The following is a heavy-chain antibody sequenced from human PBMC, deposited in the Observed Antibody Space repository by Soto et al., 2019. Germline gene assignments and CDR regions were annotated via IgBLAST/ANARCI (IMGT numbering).Heavy chain of an antibody. Sequence: QVQLVQSGAEVKKPGASVKVSCKASGYTLTSYDINWVRQATGQGLEWMGWMNPNSGNTGYAQKFQGRVTMTRNTSISTAYMELSSLRSEDTAVYYCARGRRGSAGTGYYSYYMDVWGKGTTVTVSS. CDR1: GYTLTSYD. CDR2: MNPNSGNT. V-gene: IGHV1-8*01. D-gene: IGHD6-13*01. CDR3: ARGRRGSAGTGYYSYYMDV. J-gene: IGHJ6*03.